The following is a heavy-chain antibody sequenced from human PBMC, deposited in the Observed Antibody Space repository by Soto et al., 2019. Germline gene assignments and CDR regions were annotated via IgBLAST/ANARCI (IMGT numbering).Heavy chain of an antibody. V-gene: IGHV1-69*13. CDR3: ARAVNFYQTGGYFDH. J-gene: IGHJ4*02. D-gene: IGHD7-27*01. CDR2: IIPIFGTA. CDR1: GGTFSSYA. Sequence: SVKVSCKASGGTFSSYAISWVRQAPGQGLEWMGGIIPIFGTANYAQKFQGRVTITADESTSTAYMELSSLRSEDTAVYYCARAVNFYQTGGYFDHWGQGTLVTVSS.